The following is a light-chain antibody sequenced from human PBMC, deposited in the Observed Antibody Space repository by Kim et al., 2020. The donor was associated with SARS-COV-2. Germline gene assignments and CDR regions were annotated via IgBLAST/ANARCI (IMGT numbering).Light chain of an antibody. CDR1: ALPRQY. CDR2: EDT. V-gene: IGLV3-25*03. CDR3: QSADSSDTFWV. Sequence: SPGQTARITCSGGALPRQYAYWFQQKPGQAPVVVIYEDTERPSGIPGRFSGSTSGTTVTLTISGVQAEDEADYYCQSADSSDTFWVFGGGTQLTVL. J-gene: IGLJ3*02.